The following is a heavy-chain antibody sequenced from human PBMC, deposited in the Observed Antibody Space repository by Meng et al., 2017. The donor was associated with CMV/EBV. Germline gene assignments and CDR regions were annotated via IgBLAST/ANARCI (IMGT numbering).Heavy chain of an antibody. CDR2: ISAYNGNT. V-gene: IGHV1-18*01. D-gene: IGHD3-22*01. CDR3: ARDSRSVVMTHFYDAFDI. Sequence: ASVKVSCKASGYTFTSYGIPWVRQAPGQGLEWMGWISAYNGNTNYAQKLQGRVTMTTDPSTSTAYMELRSLRSDDTAVYYCARDSRSVVMTHFYDAFDIWGQGTMVTVSS. CDR1: GYTFTSYG. J-gene: IGHJ3*02.